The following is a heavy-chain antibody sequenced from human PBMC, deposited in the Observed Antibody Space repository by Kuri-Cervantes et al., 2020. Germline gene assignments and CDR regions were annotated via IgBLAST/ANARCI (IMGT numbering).Heavy chain of an antibody. CDR3: ARAKQDYYDSSGYLDY. J-gene: IGHJ4*02. V-gene: IGHV1-69*06. Sequence: SVKVSCKASGGTFSSYAISWVRQAPGQGLEWMGGITPIFGTANYAQKFQGRVTITADKSTSTAYMELSSLRSEDTAVYYCARAKQDYYDSSGYLDYWGQRTLVTVSS. CDR1: GGTFSSYA. D-gene: IGHD3-22*01. CDR2: ITPIFGTA.